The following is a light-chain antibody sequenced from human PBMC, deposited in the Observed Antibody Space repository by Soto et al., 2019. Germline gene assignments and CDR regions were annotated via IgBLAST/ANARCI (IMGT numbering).Light chain of an antibody. CDR1: SSDVGGYNY. Sequence: QSALTQPASVSGSPGQSITISCTGASSDVGGYNYVSWYQQHPGKAPKLIIYDVSYRPSGVSDRFSGSKSGNTASLTISGLQAEDEADYHCSSYMSTDTPHVFATGTMLTVL. CDR3: SSYMSTDTPHV. V-gene: IGLV2-14*03. J-gene: IGLJ1*01. CDR2: DVS.